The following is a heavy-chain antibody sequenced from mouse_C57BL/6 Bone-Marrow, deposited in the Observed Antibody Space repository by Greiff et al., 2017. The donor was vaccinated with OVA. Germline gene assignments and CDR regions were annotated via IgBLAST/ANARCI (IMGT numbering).Heavy chain of an antibody. CDR2: INPNYGTT. CDR3: PFYYGSSYRYVDV. V-gene: IGHV1-39*01. D-gene: IGHD1-1*01. CDR1: GYSFTDYN. J-gene: IGHJ1*03. Sequence: VQLQQSGPELVKPGASVKISCKASGYSFTDYNMNWVKQSNGKSLEWIGVINPNYGTTSYNQKFKGKATLTVDQSSSTAYMQLNSLTSEDSAVYYCPFYYGSSYRYVDVWGRDTNVTVSS.